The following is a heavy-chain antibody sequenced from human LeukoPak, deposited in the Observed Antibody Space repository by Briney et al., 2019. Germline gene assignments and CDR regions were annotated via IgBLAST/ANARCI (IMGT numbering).Heavy chain of an antibody. Sequence: PGGSLRLSCAASGFTVSSNYVSWVRQAPGKGLEWVSVIYSGGSTYYADSVKGRFTTSRDNSKNTLYLQMNSLRAEDTAVYYCAREVVITAFDIWGQGTMVTVSS. CDR1: GFTVSSNY. CDR3: AREVVITAFDI. CDR2: IYSGGST. V-gene: IGHV3-53*01. J-gene: IGHJ3*02. D-gene: IGHD2-21*01.